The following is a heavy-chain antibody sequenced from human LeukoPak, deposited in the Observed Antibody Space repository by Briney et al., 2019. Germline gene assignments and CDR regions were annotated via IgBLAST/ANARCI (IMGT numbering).Heavy chain of an antibody. J-gene: IGHJ4*02. CDR3: ARHELAYYGSGSYYDY. D-gene: IGHD3-10*01. V-gene: IGHV4-59*08. Sequence: SETLSLTCTVSGGSISSYYWSWIRQPPGKGLEWIGYIYYSGSTNYNPSLKSRVTIPVDTSKNQFSLKLSSVTAADTAVYYCARHELAYYGSGSYYDYWGQGTLVTVSS. CDR1: GGSISSYY. CDR2: IYYSGST.